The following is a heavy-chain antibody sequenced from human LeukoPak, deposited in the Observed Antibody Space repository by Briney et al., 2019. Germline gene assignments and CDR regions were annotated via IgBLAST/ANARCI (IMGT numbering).Heavy chain of an antibody. Sequence: SETLSLTCTVSGGSVSSGSYYWSWIRQPPGKGLEWVGYIYYSGSTNYNPSLKSRVTISVDTSKNQFSLKLSSVTAADTAVYYCARDVVDGDAFDIWGQGTMVTVSS. V-gene: IGHV4-61*01. D-gene: IGHD2-15*01. J-gene: IGHJ3*02. CDR3: ARDVVDGDAFDI. CDR2: IYYSGST. CDR1: GGSVSSGSYY.